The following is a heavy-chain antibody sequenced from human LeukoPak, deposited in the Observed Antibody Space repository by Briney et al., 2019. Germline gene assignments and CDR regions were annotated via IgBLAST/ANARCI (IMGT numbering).Heavy chain of an antibody. J-gene: IGHJ1*01. CDR3: AREGGSYYFHH. D-gene: IGHD1-26*01. Sequence: GGSLRLSCAASGFTFSNYAMTWVRQAPGKGLEWVSSISGSGGSTYYADSVKGRFTISRDKSKNTLYLQMNSLTAEDTAVYYCAREGGSYYFHHWGQGTLVTVSS. V-gene: IGHV3-23*01. CDR1: GFTFSNYA. CDR2: ISGSGGST.